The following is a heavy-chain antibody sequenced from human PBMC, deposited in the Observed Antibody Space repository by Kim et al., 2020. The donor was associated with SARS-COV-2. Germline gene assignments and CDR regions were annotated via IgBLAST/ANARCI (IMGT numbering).Heavy chain of an antibody. CDR1: GFTFDDYA. J-gene: IGHJ4*02. CDR3: AKDYRPAMPATFFDS. V-gene: IGHV3-9*01. CDR2: ISWNSDNI. D-gene: IGHD2-15*01. Sequence: GGSLRLSCAASGFTFDDYAMHWVQQAPGKGLEWVSGISWNSDNIGYADSVKGRFTISRDNAKNSLYLQMNSLRTEDTALYYCAKDYRPAMPATFFDSWGQGTLVTVSS.